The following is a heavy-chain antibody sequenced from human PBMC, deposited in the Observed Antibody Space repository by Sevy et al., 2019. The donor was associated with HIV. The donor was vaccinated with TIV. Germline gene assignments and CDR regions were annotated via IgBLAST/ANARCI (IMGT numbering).Heavy chain of an antibody. J-gene: IGHJ4*02. CDR2: IYSSGST. CDR3: ARESIGSVGDFDY. Sequence: GSLRLSCSVSGDFINLYFWSWIRQPPGKGLERIGYIYSSGSTKYSPSLKSRVTISLATSKDQFSLKLSSVTAADTAVYYCARESIGSVGDFDYWCQGTLVTVSS. CDR1: GDFINLYF. V-gene: IGHV4-59*01. D-gene: IGHD6-6*01.